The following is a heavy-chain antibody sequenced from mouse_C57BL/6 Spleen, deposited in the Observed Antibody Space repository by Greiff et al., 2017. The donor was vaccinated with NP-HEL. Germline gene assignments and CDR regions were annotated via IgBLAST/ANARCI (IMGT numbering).Heavy chain of an antibody. CDR2: IDPSDSYT. Sequence: QVQLQQPGAELVMPGASVKLSCKASGYTFTSYWMHWVKQRPGQGLEWIGEIDPSDSYTNYNQKFKGKSTLTVDKSSSTAYMQLSSLTSEDSAVYYCAGYGKGCAYWGQGTLVTVSA. V-gene: IGHV1-69*01. CDR1: GYTFTSYW. J-gene: IGHJ3*01. D-gene: IGHD2-1*01. CDR3: AGYGKGCAY.